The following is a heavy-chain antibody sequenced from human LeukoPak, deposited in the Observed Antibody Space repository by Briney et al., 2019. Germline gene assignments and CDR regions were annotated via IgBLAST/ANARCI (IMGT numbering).Heavy chain of an antibody. CDR1: GFTFSSYS. CDR3: ARDPRGYSGYDVKFDY. CDR2: ISSSSSYI. D-gene: IGHD5-12*01. V-gene: IGHV3-21*01. J-gene: IGHJ4*02. Sequence: GGSLRLSCAASGFTFSSYSMNWVRQAPGKGLEWVSSISSSSSYIYYADSVKGRFTISRGNAKNSLYLQMNSLRAEDTAVYYCARDPRGYSGYDVKFDYWGQGTLVTVSS.